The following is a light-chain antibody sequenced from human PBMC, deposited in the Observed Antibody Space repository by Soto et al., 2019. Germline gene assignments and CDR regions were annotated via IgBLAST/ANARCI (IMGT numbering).Light chain of an antibody. CDR1: QSISNW. CDR2: KAS. J-gene: IGKJ1*01. V-gene: IGKV1-5*03. CDR3: QEYHFYSRT. Sequence: DIQMTQSPSTLSASVGDRFTITCRASQSISNWLSWYQQKPGKAPKLLIYKASSLQSGVTSRFSGSGSGKDFTLTISSLQPEDFATYYCQEYHFYSRTFGPGTKVDIK.